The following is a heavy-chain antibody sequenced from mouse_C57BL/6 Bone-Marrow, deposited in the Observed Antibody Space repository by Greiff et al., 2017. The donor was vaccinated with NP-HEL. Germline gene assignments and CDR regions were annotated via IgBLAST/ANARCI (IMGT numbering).Heavy chain of an antibody. D-gene: IGHD1-1*01. V-gene: IGHV1-53*01. CDR1: GYTFTSYW. Sequence: VQLQQPGTELVKPGASVKLSCKASGYTFTSYWMHWVKQRPGQGLEWIGNINPSNGGTNYNEKFKSKATLTVDKSSSPAYMQLSSLTSEDSAVYYCALLLLGLGYFDVWGTGTTVTVSS. CDR3: ALLLLGLGYFDV. CDR2: INPSNGGT. J-gene: IGHJ1*03.